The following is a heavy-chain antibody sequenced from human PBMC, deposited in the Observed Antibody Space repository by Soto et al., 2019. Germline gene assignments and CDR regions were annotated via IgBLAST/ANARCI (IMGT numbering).Heavy chain of an antibody. CDR2: ISAYNGNT. D-gene: IGHD3-22*01. J-gene: IGHJ3*02. V-gene: IGHV1-18*01. CDR1: GYTFTSYG. CDR3: ARQGDLIYYYDSSGYHDAFDI. Sequence: ASVKVSCKASGYTFTSYGISWVRQAPGQGLEWMGWISAYNGNTNYAQKLQGRVTMTTDTSTSTAYMELRSLRSDDTAVYYCARQGDLIYYYDSSGYHDAFDIWGQGTMVTVS.